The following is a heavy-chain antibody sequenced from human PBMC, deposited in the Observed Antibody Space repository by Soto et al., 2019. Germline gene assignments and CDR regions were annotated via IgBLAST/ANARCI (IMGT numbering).Heavy chain of an antibody. J-gene: IGHJ5*02. D-gene: IGHD2-2*01. V-gene: IGHV1-69*02. CDR3: AASTAGYCSSTSCYAGP. Sequence: ASVKVSCKASGGTFSSYTISWVRQAPGQGLEWMGRIIPILGIANYAQKFQGRVTITADKSTSTAYMELSSLRSEDTAVYYCAASTAGYCSSTSCYAGPWGQGTLVTVSS. CDR1: GGTFSSYT. CDR2: IIPILGIA.